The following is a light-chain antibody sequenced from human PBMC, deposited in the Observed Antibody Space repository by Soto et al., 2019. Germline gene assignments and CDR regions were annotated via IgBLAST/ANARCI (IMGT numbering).Light chain of an antibody. CDR1: QRVGSS. CDR2: GAS. V-gene: IGKV3-15*01. J-gene: IGKJ2*02. Sequence: EIVMTQSPATLSVTPGERVTLSCRASQRVGSSLAWYQQKPGQAPGLLIYGASIRASDIPARFSGTGSGTDFTLTISGLQSEDFAVYSCQQYNNRPPLMCTFGQGTKLEI. CDR3: QQYNNRPPLMCT.